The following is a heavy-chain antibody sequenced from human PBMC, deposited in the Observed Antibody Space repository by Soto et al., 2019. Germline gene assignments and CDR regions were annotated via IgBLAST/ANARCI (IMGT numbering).Heavy chain of an antibody. V-gene: IGHV1-3*01. D-gene: IGHD4-17*01. J-gene: IGHJ3*02. CDR1: GYTFTSYA. Sequence: QVQLVQSGAEVKKPGASVKVSCKASGYTFTSYAMHWVRQAPGQRLERMGWINAGNGNTKYSQKFQGRVTITRDTSVSTAYMELSSLRSEGTAVYYCASAATVTLLMNDAFDIWGQGTMVTVSS. CDR2: INAGNGNT. CDR3: ASAATVTLLMNDAFDI.